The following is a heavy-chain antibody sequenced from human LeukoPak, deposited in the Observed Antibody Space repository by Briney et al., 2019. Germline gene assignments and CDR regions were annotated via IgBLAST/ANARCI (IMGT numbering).Heavy chain of an antibody. J-gene: IGHJ4*02. Sequence: QPGGSLRLSCAAAGLTFSTYWMTWVRQAPWNGLKWVSNMRQDGSEKYYVDSVKGRFTISRDNAKNSLYLQMNSLRVEDTAVYYCARESGSYYYDSSASAIDYWGQGTLVTVSS. D-gene: IGHD3-22*01. CDR2: MRQDGSEK. CDR3: ARESGSYYYDSSASAIDY. CDR1: GLTFSTYW. V-gene: IGHV3-7*01.